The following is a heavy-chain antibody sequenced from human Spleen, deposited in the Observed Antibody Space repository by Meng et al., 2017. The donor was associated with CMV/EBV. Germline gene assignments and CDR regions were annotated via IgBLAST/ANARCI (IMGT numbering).Heavy chain of an antibody. CDR1: GFHFGTYW. CDR3: ARGVQNQWEQLF. D-gene: IGHD1-26*01. Sequence: GESLKISCAGSGFHFGTYWMTWVRQAPGKGLEWVSSISASNYIYYADPVKGRFTISRDNAKSSLYLQMNSLRADDTAVYYCARGVQNQWEQLFWGQGTLVTVSS. CDR2: ISASNYI. V-gene: IGHV3-21*01. J-gene: IGHJ4*02.